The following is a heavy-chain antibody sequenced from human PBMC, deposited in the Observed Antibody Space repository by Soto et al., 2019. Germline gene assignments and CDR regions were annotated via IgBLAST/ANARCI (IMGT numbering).Heavy chain of an antibody. V-gene: IGHV4-4*02. CDR3: GRTKDYVYGVDV. Sequence: QVQLQESGPGLVKPSGTLSLTCAVSGTSISSSQWWSWVRQPPGKGLEWIGEIYHNERTNYNPSLKSRLTMSLDKSENQVSLKLRSVTAADTATYYCGRTKDYVYGVDVWGQGTTVTVSS. CDR1: GTSISSSQW. J-gene: IGHJ6*02. CDR2: IYHNERT.